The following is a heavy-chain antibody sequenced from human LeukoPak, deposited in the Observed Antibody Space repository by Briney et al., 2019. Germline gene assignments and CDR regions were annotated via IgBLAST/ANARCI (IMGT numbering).Heavy chain of an antibody. CDR2: IRYDGSNK. V-gene: IGHV3-30*02. D-gene: IGHD3-3*01. J-gene: IGHJ1*01. CDR1: GFTFSSYG. Sequence: PGGSLRLSCAASGFTFSSYGMHWVRQAPGKGLEWVAFIRYDGSNKYYADSVKGRFTISRDNSKNTLYLQMNSLRAEDTAVYYCAKDHDFWSGSAFQHWGQGTLVTVSS. CDR3: AKDHDFWSGSAFQH.